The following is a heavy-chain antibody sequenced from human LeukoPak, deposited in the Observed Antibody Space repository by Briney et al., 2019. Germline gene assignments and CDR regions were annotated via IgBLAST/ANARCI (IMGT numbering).Heavy chain of an antibody. CDR3: ARLRTGGLFDY. CDR2: ISYSGIT. CDR1: GGSISSDY. D-gene: IGHD3-16*01. V-gene: IGHV4-59*01. Sequence: SETLSLTCTVSGGSISSDYWTWLRQPPGNGLEWIGCISYSGITYYNPSLKSRVTISPDTSQNQFSLKLNSVTAADTAVYYCARLRTGGLFDYWGQGTLVTVSS. J-gene: IGHJ4*02.